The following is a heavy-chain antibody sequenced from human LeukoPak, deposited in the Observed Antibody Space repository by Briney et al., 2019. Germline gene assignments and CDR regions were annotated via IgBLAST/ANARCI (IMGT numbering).Heavy chain of an antibody. CDR1: GFTFDDYT. CDR3: AKESGKFDY. Sequence: GGSLRLSCAASGFTFDDYTMHWVRQAPGKGLEWVSLISWDGGSTYYADSVKGRFTISRDNSKNSLYLQMNSLRSEDTAMYYCAKESGKFDYWGQGTLVAVSS. CDR2: ISWDGGST. V-gene: IGHV3-43*01. J-gene: IGHJ4*02.